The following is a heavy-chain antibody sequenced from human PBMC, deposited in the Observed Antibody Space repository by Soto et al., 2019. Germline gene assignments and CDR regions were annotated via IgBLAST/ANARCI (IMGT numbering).Heavy chain of an antibody. D-gene: IGHD5-18*01. Sequence: GGSLRLSCAASGFTFSDYYMSWIRQAPGKGLEWVSYISSSSSYTNYADSVKGRFTISRDNAKNSLYLQMNSLRAEDTAVYYYARLHTADYYYGMDVWGQGTTVTVSS. V-gene: IGHV3-11*06. J-gene: IGHJ6*02. CDR2: ISSSSSYT. CDR3: ARLHTADYYYGMDV. CDR1: GFTFSDYY.